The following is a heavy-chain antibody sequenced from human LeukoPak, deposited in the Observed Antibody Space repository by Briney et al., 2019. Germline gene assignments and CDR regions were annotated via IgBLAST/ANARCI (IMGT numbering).Heavy chain of an antibody. Sequence: PGGTLRLSCAASGFTFSSYAMSWVRQAPGKGLEWVSAISGSGGSTYYADSVKGRFTISRDNSKNTLYLQMNSLRAEDTAVYYCAKIPVIVGATPVYFDYWGQGTLVTVSS. D-gene: IGHD1-26*01. CDR1: GFTFSSYA. J-gene: IGHJ4*02. V-gene: IGHV3-23*01. CDR2: ISGSGGST. CDR3: AKIPVIVGATPVYFDY.